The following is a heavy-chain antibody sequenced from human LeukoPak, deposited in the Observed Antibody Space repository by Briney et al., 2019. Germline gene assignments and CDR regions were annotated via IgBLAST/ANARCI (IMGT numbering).Heavy chain of an antibody. D-gene: IGHD3-10*01. Sequence: SETLSLTCTVSGGSISSSSYYWGWIRQPPGKGLEWIGSIYYSGSTYYNPSLKSRVTISVDTSKNQFSLKLSSVTAEDTAVYYCARSLIYGSGRRRGKNWFDPWGQGTLVTVSS. CDR2: IYYSGST. V-gene: IGHV4-39*07. J-gene: IGHJ5*02. CDR1: GGSISSSSYY. CDR3: ARSLIYGSGRRRGKNWFDP.